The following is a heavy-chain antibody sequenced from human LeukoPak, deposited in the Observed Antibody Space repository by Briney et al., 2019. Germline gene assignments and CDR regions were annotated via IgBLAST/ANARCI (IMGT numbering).Heavy chain of an antibody. CDR3: TRAGYYYYSMDV. D-gene: IGHD3-3*01. Sequence: SETLSLTCTVSGGSINGSAYYWGWIRQPPGTGLEWIGWIYGDDHTFYNPSLKSRVTISVDTSKNQFSLSLSSVTAADTAVYYCTRAGYYYYSMDVWGQGTTVTVSS. CDR1: GGSINGSAYY. J-gene: IGHJ6*02. V-gene: IGHV4-39*01. CDR2: IYGDDHT.